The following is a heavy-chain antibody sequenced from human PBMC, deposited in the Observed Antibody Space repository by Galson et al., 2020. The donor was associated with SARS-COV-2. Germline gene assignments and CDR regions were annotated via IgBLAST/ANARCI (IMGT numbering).Heavy chain of an antibody. J-gene: IGHJ4*02. CDR1: GFTFSSYG. V-gene: IGHV3-33*06. CDR2: IWYDGSNK. Sequence: GESLKISCAASGFTFSSYGMHWVRQAPGKGLEWVAVIWYDGSNKYYADSVKGRFTISRDNSKNTLYLQMNSLRAEDTAVYYCAKQVSQYGSGWSYYFDYWGQGTLVTVS. CDR3: AKQVSQYGSGWSYYFDY. D-gene: IGHD6-19*01.